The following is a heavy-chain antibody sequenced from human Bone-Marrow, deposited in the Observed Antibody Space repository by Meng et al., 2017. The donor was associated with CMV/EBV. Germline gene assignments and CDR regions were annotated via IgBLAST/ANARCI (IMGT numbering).Heavy chain of an antibody. D-gene: IGHD3-3*01. V-gene: IGHV3-7*01. Sequence: GGSLRLSCAASGFTSSSYWMSWVRQAPGKGLEWVANIKQDGSEKYYVDSVKGRFTISRDNAKNSLYLQMNSLRAEDTAVYYCARDGYDFWSGYYRVLPQTYYYYGMDVWGQGTTVTVSS. J-gene: IGHJ6*02. CDR3: ARDGYDFWSGYYRVLPQTYYYYGMDV. CDR2: IKQDGSEK. CDR1: GFTSSSYW.